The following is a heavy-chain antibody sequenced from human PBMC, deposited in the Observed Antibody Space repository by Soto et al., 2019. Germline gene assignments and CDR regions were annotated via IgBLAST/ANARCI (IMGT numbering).Heavy chain of an antibody. V-gene: IGHV1-3*01. Sequence: QVQLVQSGAEVKKPGASVKVSCKASGYTFTSYAMHWVRQAPGQRLEWMGWINAGNGNTKYSQNFQGRVTITRDTSASTAYMELSSLRSEDTAVYYCARDPSTVTTWDHYYYYGMDVW. D-gene: IGHD4-17*01. CDR2: INAGNGNT. J-gene: IGHJ6*01. CDR1: GYTFTSYA. CDR3: ARDPSTVTTWDHYYYYGMDV.